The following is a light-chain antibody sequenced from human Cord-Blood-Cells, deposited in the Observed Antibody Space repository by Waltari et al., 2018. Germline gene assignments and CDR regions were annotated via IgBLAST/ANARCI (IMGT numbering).Light chain of an antibody. Sequence: QSVLTQPPSVSAAPWQRVTISCTVSSSNIRAGSDVHWYQQLPGTAPTLLIYDNSNRPSGVPDRFSGSKSGTSASLAITGLQAEDEADYYCQSYDSSLSGWVFGGGTKLTVL. J-gene: IGLJ3*02. CDR2: DNS. CDR3: QSYDSSLSGWV. CDR1: SSNIRAGSD. V-gene: IGLV1-40*01.